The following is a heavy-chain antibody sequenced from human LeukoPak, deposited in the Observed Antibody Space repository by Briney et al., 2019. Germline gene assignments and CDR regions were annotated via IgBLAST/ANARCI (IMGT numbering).Heavy chain of an antibody. V-gene: IGHV3-21*04. J-gene: IGHJ4*02. Sequence: GGSLRLSCAASGFTFSSYSMNWVRQAPGKGLEWVSSISSSSSYIYYADSVKGRFTISRDNSKNTLYLQMNSLRAEDTAVYYCARDEPHQAGTRGDWGQGTLVTVSS. CDR3: ARDEPHQAGTRGD. CDR1: GFTFSSYS. CDR2: ISSSSSYI. D-gene: IGHD1-1*01.